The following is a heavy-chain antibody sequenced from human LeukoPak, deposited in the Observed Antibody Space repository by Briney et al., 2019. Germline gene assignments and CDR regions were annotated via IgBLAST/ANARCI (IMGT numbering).Heavy chain of an antibody. V-gene: IGHV3-7*01. J-gene: IGHJ3*02. CDR3: ARDYRPQTPTSSGWYGGAFDI. CDR1: GFTFSSYW. D-gene: IGHD6-19*01. CDR2: IKQDGSEK. Sequence: GGSLRLSCAASGFTFSSYWMSWVRQAPGKGLEWVANIKQDGSEKYYVDSVKGRFTISRDNAKNSLYLQMNSLRAEDTAVYYCARDYRPQTPTSSGWYGGAFDIWGQGTMVTVSS.